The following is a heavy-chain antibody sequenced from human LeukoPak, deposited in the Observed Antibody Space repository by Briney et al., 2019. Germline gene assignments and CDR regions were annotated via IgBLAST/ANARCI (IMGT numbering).Heavy chain of an antibody. D-gene: IGHD2-2*01. CDR1: GFTFDDYT. V-gene: IGHV3-43*01. Sequence: PGGSLRLSCAASGFTFDDYTMHWVRQAPGKGLEWVSLISWDGGSTYYADSVKGRFTISRDNAKNSLYLQMNSLRAEDTAVYYCARVLYQPTYKDAFDIWGQGTMVTVSS. J-gene: IGHJ3*02. CDR2: ISWDGGST. CDR3: ARVLYQPTYKDAFDI.